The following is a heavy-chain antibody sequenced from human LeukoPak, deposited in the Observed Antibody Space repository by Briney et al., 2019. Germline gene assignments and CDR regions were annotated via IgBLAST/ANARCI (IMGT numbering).Heavy chain of an antibody. Sequence: GGSLRLSCAASGFTFSGYSMNWVRQAPGKGLEWVSSISSSSSYIYYADSVKGRFTISRDNAKNSLYLQMNSLRAEDTAVYYCARASGPAAPFDYWGQGTLVTVSS. CDR3: ARASGPAAPFDY. CDR1: GFTFSGYS. CDR2: ISSSSSYI. D-gene: IGHD6-13*01. V-gene: IGHV3-21*01. J-gene: IGHJ4*02.